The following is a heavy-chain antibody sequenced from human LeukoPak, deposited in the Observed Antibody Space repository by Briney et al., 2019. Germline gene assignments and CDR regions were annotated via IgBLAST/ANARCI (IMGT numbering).Heavy chain of an antibody. CDR3: AKNLEQLGYYYYMDV. CDR2: ISYDGSNK. Sequence: GGSLRLSCAASGFTFSSYAMHWIRQAPGKGLEWVAVISYDGSNKYYADSVKGRFTISRDNSKNTLYLQMNSLRAEDTAVYYCAKNLEQLGYYYYMDVWGKGTTVTVSS. CDR1: GFTFSSYA. J-gene: IGHJ6*03. V-gene: IGHV3-30*07. D-gene: IGHD6-13*01.